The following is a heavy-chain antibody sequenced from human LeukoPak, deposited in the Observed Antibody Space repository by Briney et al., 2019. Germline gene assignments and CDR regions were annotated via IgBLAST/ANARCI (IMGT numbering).Heavy chain of an antibody. Sequence: PGGSLRLSCAASGFTFSNYWMTWVRQAPGKVLEWVANIKQDGSEKYYVDSVKGRFTISRDNARNSLFLQMNSLRADDTAVYYCAREKVTTTRSFFDYWGQGTLVTVSS. D-gene: IGHD4-17*01. CDR1: GFTFSNYW. CDR2: IKQDGSEK. V-gene: IGHV3-7*05. CDR3: AREKVTTTRSFFDY. J-gene: IGHJ4*02.